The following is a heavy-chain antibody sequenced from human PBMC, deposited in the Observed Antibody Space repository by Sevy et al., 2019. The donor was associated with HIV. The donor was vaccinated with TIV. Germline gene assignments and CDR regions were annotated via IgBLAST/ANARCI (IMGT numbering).Heavy chain of an antibody. CDR2: IKQDGSEK. CDR1: GFTFSSYW. CDR3: GGGVWSGYYKPPYYYGMDV. V-gene: IGHV3-7*01. Sequence: GGSLRLSCAASGFTFSSYWMSWVRQAPGKGLEWVANIKQDGSEKYYVDSVKGRFTISRDNAKNSLYLQMNSLRVEDTAVYYCGGGVWSGYYKPPYYYGMDVWGQGTTVTVSS. J-gene: IGHJ6*02. D-gene: IGHD3-3*01.